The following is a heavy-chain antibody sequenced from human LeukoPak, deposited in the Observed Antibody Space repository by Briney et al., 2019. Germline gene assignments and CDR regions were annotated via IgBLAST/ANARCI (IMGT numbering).Heavy chain of an antibody. CDR2: IYYSGST. CDR3: ARDLGRYCSSTTCPRWFDP. D-gene: IGHD2-2*01. Sequence: PSETLSLTCTVSGGSINSAGYNWYWIRQHPGKGLEWIGCIYYSGSTYYNPSLKSRLTISIDTSKNQFSLRLSSVTAADTAVYYCARDLGRYCSSTTCPRWFDPWGQGTLVTVSS. V-gene: IGHV4-31*03. CDR1: GGSINSAGYN. J-gene: IGHJ5*02.